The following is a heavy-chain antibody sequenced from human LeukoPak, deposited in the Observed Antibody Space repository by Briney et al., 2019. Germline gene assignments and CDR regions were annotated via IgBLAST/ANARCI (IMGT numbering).Heavy chain of an antibody. Sequence: PGGSLRLSCAVSGLTLSNYWMSWVRQAPGKGLEWVANINRDGSEKYYVDSVKGRFTISRDNAKNSLYLQMNSLRAEDTAVYFCVSTMTFDYWGQGTLVTVSS. CDR1: GLTLSNYW. CDR3: VSTMTFDY. CDR2: INRDGSEK. V-gene: IGHV3-7*01. J-gene: IGHJ4*02. D-gene: IGHD3-22*01.